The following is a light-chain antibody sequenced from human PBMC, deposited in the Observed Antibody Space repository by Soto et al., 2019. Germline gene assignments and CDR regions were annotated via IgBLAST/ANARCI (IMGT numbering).Light chain of an antibody. CDR3: QQYYSTPPYT. Sequence: DIVMTQSPDSLAVSLGERATINCKSSQSVLYSSNNKNYLAWYRQKPGQHPKLIIYWASIRESGVPDRISGSGSGTDFTLTISSLQAEDVAVYYCQQYYSTPPYTFGQGTKLEIK. CDR2: WAS. J-gene: IGKJ2*01. V-gene: IGKV4-1*01. CDR1: QSVLYSSNNKNY.